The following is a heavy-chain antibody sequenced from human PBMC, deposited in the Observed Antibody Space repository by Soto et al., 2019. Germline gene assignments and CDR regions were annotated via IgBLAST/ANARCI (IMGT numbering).Heavy chain of an antibody. CDR2: IRGSGGSP. V-gene: IGHV3-23*01. CDR3: AKDEDIVVVPAALDV. D-gene: IGHD2-2*01. CDR1: GFTFRTYA. Sequence: PGGSLRLSCAASGFTFRTYAMSWVRQAPGNGLEWVSVIRGSGGSPYYADSVKGRFTISRDNSKNTLYLQMNSLRPEDTAIYYCAKDEDIVVVPAALDVWGRGTTVTVSS. J-gene: IGHJ6*02.